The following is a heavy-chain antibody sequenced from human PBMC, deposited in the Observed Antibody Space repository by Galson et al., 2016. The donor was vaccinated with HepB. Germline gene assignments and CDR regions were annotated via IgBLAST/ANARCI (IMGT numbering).Heavy chain of an antibody. D-gene: IGHD6-19*01. CDR1: GFSLSTSGVG. Sequence: PALVKPTQTLTLTCTFSGFSLSTSGVGVGWVRQPPGKALEWLALIYWNDDKRYSPSLKSRLTITKDTSKNRVLLTVITMDPVDTATYYCAHGAGYFAFWGQGTLVTVSS. CDR2: IYWNDDK. J-gene: IGHJ4*02. CDR3: AHGAGYFAF. V-gene: IGHV2-5*01.